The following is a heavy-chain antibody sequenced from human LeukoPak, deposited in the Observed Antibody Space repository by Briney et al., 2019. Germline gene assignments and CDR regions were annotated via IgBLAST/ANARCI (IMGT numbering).Heavy chain of an antibody. D-gene: IGHD2-15*01. V-gene: IGHV4-39*07. CDR3: ARDRGVAYCSGGSCLTPPYDY. Sequence: PSETLSLTCTVSGGSISSSSYYWGWIRQPPGKGLEWIGSIYYSGSTYYNPSLKSRVTISVDTSKNQFSLKLSSVTAADTAMYYCARDRGVAYCSGGSCLTPPYDYWGQGTLVTVSS. J-gene: IGHJ4*02. CDR2: IYYSGST. CDR1: GGSISSSSYY.